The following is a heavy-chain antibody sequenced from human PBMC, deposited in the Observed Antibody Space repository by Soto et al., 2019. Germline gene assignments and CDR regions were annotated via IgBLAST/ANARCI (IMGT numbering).Heavy chain of an antibody. V-gene: IGHV2-5*02. Sequence: QITLKESGPTLMKPTQTLTLTCTFSGFSLSTRGVGVAWIRQPPGKALEWLALIFCDDDKWYNPSLKSRLTITEDTSKNQVVLIMTNMDPVDTATYYCAHRPRGYAYYFDFWGQGTLVTVSS. CDR1: GFSLSTRGVG. CDR3: AHRPRGYAYYFDF. J-gene: IGHJ4*02. CDR2: IFCDDDK. D-gene: IGHD5-12*01.